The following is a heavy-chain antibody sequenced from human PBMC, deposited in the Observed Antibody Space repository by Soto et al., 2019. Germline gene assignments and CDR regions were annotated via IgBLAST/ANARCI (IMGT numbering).Heavy chain of an antibody. V-gene: IGHV2-26*01. CDR3: ARTLRSYRVLVLYDY. CDR1: GFSLSNARMG. D-gene: IGHD2-8*02. J-gene: IGHJ4*02. Sequence: SGPTLVNPTDTLTLTCTVSGFSLSNARMGVSWIRQPPGKALEWLSHIFSNDEKSYSTSLKSRLTISKDTSKSQVVLTMTNMEPVDTETYYCARTLRSYRVLVLYDYWGQGTLVTVSS. CDR2: IFSNDEK.